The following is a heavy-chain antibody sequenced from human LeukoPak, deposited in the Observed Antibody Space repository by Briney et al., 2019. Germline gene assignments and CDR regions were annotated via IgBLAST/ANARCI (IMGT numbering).Heavy chain of an antibody. CDR2: INHSGST. D-gene: IGHD1-7*01. Sequence: PSETLSLTCAVYGGSFSGYYWSWIRQPPGKGLEWIGEINHSGSTNYNPSLKSRVTISVDTSKNQFSLKLSSVTAADTAVYYCARGSGTGTMSRPNWFDPWGQGTLVTVSS. CDR3: ARGSGTGTMSRPNWFDP. V-gene: IGHV4-34*01. CDR1: GGSFSGYY. J-gene: IGHJ5*02.